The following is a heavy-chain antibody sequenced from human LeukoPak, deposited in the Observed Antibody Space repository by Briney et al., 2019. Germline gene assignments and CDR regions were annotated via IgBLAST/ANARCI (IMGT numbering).Heavy chain of an antibody. CDR3: AKDLRVGATDCYFDY. D-gene: IGHD1-26*01. V-gene: IGHV3-74*01. CDR2: IKGDGIST. Sequence: PGGSLRLSCAASGFDFSSNWMHWVRHAPGQGLVWVSRIKGDGISTNYADSVKGRFTISRDIAKNTLYLQMNSLRAEDTAVYYCAKDLRVGATDCYFDYWGQGTLVTVSS. CDR1: GFDFSSNW. J-gene: IGHJ4*02.